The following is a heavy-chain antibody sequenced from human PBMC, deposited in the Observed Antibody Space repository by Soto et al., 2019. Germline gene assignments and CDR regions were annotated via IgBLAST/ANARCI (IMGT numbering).Heavy chain of an antibody. Sequence: EVQLVESGGGLVKPGGSLRLSCAASGFTFSNAWMSWVRQAPGKGLEWVGRIKSKTDGGTTDYAAPVKGRFTISRDDSKNMLYLQMNSLKTEDTAVYYCTTFTGTTRGYFDYWGQGTLVTVSS. J-gene: IGHJ4*02. V-gene: IGHV3-15*01. CDR2: IKSKTDGGTT. CDR1: GFTFSNAW. D-gene: IGHD1-7*01. CDR3: TTFTGTTRGYFDY.